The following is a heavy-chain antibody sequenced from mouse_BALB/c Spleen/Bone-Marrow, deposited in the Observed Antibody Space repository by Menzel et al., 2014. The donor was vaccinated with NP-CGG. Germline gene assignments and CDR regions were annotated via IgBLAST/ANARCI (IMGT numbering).Heavy chain of an antibody. D-gene: IGHD2-14*01. V-gene: IGHV1S137*01. CDR2: ISNYYGDA. CDR3: ARSGKVRNAMDY. J-gene: IGHJ4*01. Sequence: QVHVKQSGAELVRPGVSVKISCKGSGYTFTDYAMHWVKQSHAKSLEWIGLISNYYGDASYNQKFKGKATMTVDKSSSTAYMELARLTSEYSAIYYCARSGKVRNAMDYWGQGTSVTVS. CDR1: GYTFTDYA.